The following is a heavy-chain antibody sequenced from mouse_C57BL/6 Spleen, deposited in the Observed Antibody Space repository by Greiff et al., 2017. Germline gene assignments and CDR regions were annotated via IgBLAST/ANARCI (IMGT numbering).Heavy chain of an antibody. Sequence: VQRVESGAELAKPGASVTLSCKASGYTFTSYWMHWVKQRPGQGLEWIGYINPSSGYTKYNQKFKDKATLTADKSSSTAYMQLSSLTYEDSAVYYCANYGSSYNAMDYWGQGTSVTVSS. CDR3: ANYGSSYNAMDY. J-gene: IGHJ4*01. CDR1: GYTFTSYW. D-gene: IGHD1-1*01. V-gene: IGHV1-7*01. CDR2: INPSSGYT.